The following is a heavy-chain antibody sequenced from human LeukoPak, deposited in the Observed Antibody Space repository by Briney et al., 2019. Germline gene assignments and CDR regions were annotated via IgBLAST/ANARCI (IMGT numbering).Heavy chain of an antibody. V-gene: IGHV4-61*02. J-gene: IGHJ5*02. CDR1: GGSISSGSYY. CDR2: IYTSGST. CDR3: ARDDYDFWSGTKNNWFDP. D-gene: IGHD3-3*01. Sequence: SETLSLTCTVSGGSISSGSYYWSWIRQPAGKGLEWIGRIYTSGSTNYNPSLKSRVTISVDTSKNQFSLKLSSVTAAGTAVYYCARDDYDFWSGTKNNWFDPWGQGTLVTVSS.